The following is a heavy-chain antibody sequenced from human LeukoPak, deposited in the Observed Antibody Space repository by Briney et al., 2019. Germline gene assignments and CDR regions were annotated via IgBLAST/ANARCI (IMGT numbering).Heavy chain of an antibody. CDR3: ASRVAATLYGMDV. CDR1: GFTFSSYA. Sequence: GRSLRLSCAASGFTFSSYAMHWVRQAPGKGLEWVAVISYDGSNKYYADSVKGRFTISRDNSKNTLYLQMNSLRAEDTAVYYRASRVAATLYGMDVWGQGTTVTVSS. V-gene: IGHV3-30-3*01. J-gene: IGHJ6*02. D-gene: IGHD2-15*01. CDR2: ISYDGSNK.